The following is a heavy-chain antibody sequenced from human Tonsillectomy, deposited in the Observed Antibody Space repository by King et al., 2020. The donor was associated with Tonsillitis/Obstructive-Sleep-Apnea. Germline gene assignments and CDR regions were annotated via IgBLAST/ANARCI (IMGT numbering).Heavy chain of an antibody. CDR1: GYTFTSYG. V-gene: IGHV1-18*01. D-gene: IGHD3-22*01. Sequence: QLVQSGAEVKKPGASVKVSCKASGYTFTSYGISWVRQAPGQGLEWMGWISAYNGNTNYAQKLQGRVTMTTDTSTSTAYMELRSLRSDDTAVYYCARSPLTYYYDSSGYFDYWGQGTLVTVSS. J-gene: IGHJ4*02. CDR3: ARSPLTYYYDSSGYFDY. CDR2: ISAYNGNT.